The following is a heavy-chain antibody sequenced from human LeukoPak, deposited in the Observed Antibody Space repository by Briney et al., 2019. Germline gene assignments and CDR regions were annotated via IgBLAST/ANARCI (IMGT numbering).Heavy chain of an antibody. D-gene: IGHD3-22*01. V-gene: IGHV4-59*12. J-gene: IGHJ4*02. CDR3: ARGVRYYDSSGYYYPY. CDR1: GGSISSYY. Sequence: SETLSLTCTVSGGSISSYYWSWIRQPPGKGLKWIAYIYYSGSTNYNPSLKSRVTISVDTSKNQFSLKLSSVTAADTAVYYCARGVRYYDSSGYYYPYWGQGTLVTVSS. CDR2: IYYSGST.